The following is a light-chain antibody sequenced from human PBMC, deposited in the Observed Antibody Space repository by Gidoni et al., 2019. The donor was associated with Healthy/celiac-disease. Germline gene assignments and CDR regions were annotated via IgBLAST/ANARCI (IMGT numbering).Light chain of an antibody. Sequence: DIQMTQSPSSLSASVGDRVTITCRASQSISSYLNWYQQKQGKAPKLLIYAASSLQSGVPSRFSGSGSGTDFTLTISSLQPEDFATYYCQQSYSTSALTFGGGTKVEIK. CDR1: QSISSY. J-gene: IGKJ4*01. CDR2: AAS. V-gene: IGKV1-39*01. CDR3: QQSYSTSALT.